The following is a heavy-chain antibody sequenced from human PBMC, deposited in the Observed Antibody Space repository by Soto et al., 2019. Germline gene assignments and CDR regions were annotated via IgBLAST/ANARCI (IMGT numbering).Heavy chain of an antibody. CDR3: ARSSGRRHVFTFDYGLDV. Sequence: PGGSQRLSCAASGFSVGDNYMTWIRQAPGKGLEWLSYSSSSGGYTNYADSVKGRFTISRDNAKNSLYLQMDSLRAEDTAVYFCARSSGRRHVFTFDYGLDVWGQGTTVTVSS. CDR1: GFSVGDNY. J-gene: IGHJ6*02. V-gene: IGHV3-11*06. D-gene: IGHD3-16*01. CDR2: SSSSGGYT.